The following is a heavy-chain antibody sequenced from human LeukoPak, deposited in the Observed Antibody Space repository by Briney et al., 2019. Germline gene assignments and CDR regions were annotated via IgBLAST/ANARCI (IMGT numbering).Heavy chain of an antibody. CDR2: ISSGADYI. Sequence: GGSLRLSCAASGFIFSSYGMNWVRQAPGKGLEWVSSISSGADYIYYGDSVRGRFTLSRDNAKKSLYLQMNSLRAEDTAVYYCARGRTGTTFAFDYWGQGTLVTVSS. J-gene: IGHJ4*02. CDR3: ARGRTGTTFAFDY. CDR1: GFIFSSYG. D-gene: IGHD1-7*01. V-gene: IGHV3-21*01.